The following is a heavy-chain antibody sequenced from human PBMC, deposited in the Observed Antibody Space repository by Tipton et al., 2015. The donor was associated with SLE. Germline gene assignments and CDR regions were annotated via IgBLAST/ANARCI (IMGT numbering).Heavy chain of an antibody. V-gene: IGHV3-21*01. D-gene: IGHD3-10*02. J-gene: IGHJ6*03. CDR3: ARYVSPSVMWPETDYFYYMDV. CDR1: GFTFSTYT. Sequence: SLRLSCAASGFTFSTYTMQWVRQAPGRGLEWVSSISTYSNFVDYADSVEGRFTISRDNAKNSLYLQLNSLRAEDTAIYYCARYVSPSVMWPETDYFYYMDVWGKGTTVTVS. CDR2: ISTYSNFV.